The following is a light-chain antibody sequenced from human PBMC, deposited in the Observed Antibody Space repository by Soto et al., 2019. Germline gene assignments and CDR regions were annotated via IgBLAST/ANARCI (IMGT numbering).Light chain of an antibody. V-gene: IGLV1-44*01. CDR3: AGWDGSLRGFV. Sequence: QSALAQPPSASGTPGQRVTISCSGSSSNIGRDPVNWYQELPGTAPKLLIYDNNQRPSGVPDRFSGSKSGTSASLAISGVKSEDEADYFCAGWDGSLRGFVFGTGTKVTVL. J-gene: IGLJ1*01. CDR2: DNN. CDR1: SSNIGRDP.